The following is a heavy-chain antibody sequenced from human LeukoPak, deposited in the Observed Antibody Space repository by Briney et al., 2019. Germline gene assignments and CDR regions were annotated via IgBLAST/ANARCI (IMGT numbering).Heavy chain of an antibody. J-gene: IGHJ6*03. CDR1: GGTFISYA. V-gene: IGHV1-69*05. D-gene: IGHD2-2*01. CDR3: AREEPYQLPSYYYYYYMDV. Sequence: GASVKVSCKASGGTFISYAISWVRQAPGQGGEWMGRIIPIFGRANYAQKFQGRVTITTDESASTAYMELSSLRSEDTAVYYCAREEPYQLPSYYYYYYMDVWGKGTTVTVSS. CDR2: IIPIFGRA.